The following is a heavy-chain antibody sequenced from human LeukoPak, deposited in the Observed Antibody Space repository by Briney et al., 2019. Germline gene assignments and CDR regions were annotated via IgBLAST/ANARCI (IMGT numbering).Heavy chain of an antibody. CDR3: GTGWAIDF. V-gene: IGHV3-7*01. CDR2: IKQDGSEK. J-gene: IGHJ4*02. Sequence: GGSLRLSCAASGFTLSSYWMTWVRQAPGKGLECVAIIKQDGSEKYYVDSVKGRFTISRDNAKNSLYLQMNSLRAEDTAVYYCGTGWAIDFWGQGTLVTVSS. CDR1: GFTLSSYW. D-gene: IGHD5-24*01.